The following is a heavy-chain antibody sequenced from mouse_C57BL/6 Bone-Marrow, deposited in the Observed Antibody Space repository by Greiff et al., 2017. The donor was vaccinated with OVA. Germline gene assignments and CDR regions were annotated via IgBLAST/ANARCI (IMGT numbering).Heavy chain of an antibody. J-gene: IGHJ4*01. CDR3: ARDDVFYAMDY. Sequence: EVQVVESGGGLVKPGGSLKLSCAVSGFTFSDYGMHWVRQAPEKGLEWVAYISSGSSTIYYADTVKGRFTISSDNAKNTLLLQMTTLRSEDTAIYYCARDDVFYAMDYWGQGTSVTVSS. CDR1: GFTFSDYG. D-gene: IGHD2-3*01. V-gene: IGHV5-17*01. CDR2: ISSGSSTI.